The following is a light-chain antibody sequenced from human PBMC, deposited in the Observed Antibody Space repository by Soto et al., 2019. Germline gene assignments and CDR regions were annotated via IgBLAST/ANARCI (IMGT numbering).Light chain of an antibody. Sequence: EIVLTQSPGTLSLSPGERATLSCRASQSIGNNYLAWYQQKPGQSPRLLIYGASIRATGIPDRFSGSGSGTDFTLTITRLEPDEFAVYYCQQYGGSPLVTFGGGTKVEIK. CDR3: QQYGGSPLVT. V-gene: IGKV3-20*01. CDR2: GAS. CDR1: QSIGNNY. J-gene: IGKJ4*01.